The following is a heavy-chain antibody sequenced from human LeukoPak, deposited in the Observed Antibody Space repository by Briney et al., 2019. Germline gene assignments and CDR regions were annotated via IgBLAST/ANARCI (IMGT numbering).Heavy chain of an antibody. V-gene: IGHV4-34*01. Sequence: WETLSLTCTVSGGSISSYYWSWIRQPPRKGLEWIGEINHSGSTNYHPSLKTRVTISVDTSKNQFSLNLSSVTPADTAVYYCARRRRYIASTPFDPWGQGTLVTVSS. CDR1: GGSISSYY. CDR3: ARRRRYIASTPFDP. J-gene: IGHJ5*02. D-gene: IGHD5-12*01. CDR2: INHSGST.